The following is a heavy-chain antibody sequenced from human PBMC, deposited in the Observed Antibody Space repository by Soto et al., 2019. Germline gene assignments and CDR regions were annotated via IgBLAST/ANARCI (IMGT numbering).Heavy chain of an antibody. V-gene: IGHV1-69*01. J-gene: IGHJ6*02. CDR1: GGTFSSYA. CDR3: AITYYDFWSGYYTPHYYYGMDV. Sequence: QVQLVQSGAEVKKPGSSVKVSCKASGGTFSSYAISWVRQAPGQGLEWMGGIIPIFGTANYAQKFQGRVTITADESTSTAYMELGSMRSEDTAVYYCAITYYDFWSGYYTPHYYYGMDVWGQGTTVTVSS. D-gene: IGHD3-3*01. CDR2: IIPIFGTA.